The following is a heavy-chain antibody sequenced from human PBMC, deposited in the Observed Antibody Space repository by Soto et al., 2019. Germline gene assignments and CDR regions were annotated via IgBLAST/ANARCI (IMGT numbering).Heavy chain of an antibody. CDR2: IWYDGSNK. Sequence: PGGSLRLSCAASGFTFSSYGMHWVRQAPGKGLEWVAVIWYDGSNKYYADSVKGRFTISRDNSKNTLYLQMNSLRAEDTAVYYCARDRYGSSSWPHRYFDLWGRGTLVTVSS. CDR1: GFTFSSYG. J-gene: IGHJ2*01. D-gene: IGHD6-13*01. V-gene: IGHV3-33*01. CDR3: ARDRYGSSSWPHRYFDL.